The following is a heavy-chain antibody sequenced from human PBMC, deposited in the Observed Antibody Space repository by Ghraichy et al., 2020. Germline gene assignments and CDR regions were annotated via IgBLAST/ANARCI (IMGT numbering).Heavy chain of an antibody. CDR1: GGSFSGYY. CDR2: INHSGST. V-gene: IGHV4-34*01. Sequence: SETLSLTCAVYGGSFSGYYWSWIRQPPGKGLEWIGEINHSGSTNYNPSLKSRVTISVDTSKNQFSLKLSSVTAADTAVYYCARGERITIFGVVPRFDPWGQGTLVTVSS. D-gene: IGHD3-3*01. J-gene: IGHJ5*02. CDR3: ARGERITIFGVVPRFDP.